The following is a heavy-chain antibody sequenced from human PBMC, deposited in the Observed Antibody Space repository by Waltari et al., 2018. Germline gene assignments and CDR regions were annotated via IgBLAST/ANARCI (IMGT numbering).Heavy chain of an antibody. Sequence: EVQLVESGGGLVKPGGSLRLSCAASGFTFSSYSMNWVRQAPGKGLAWVSSISSSSSYIYYADSVKGRFTISRDNAKNSLYLQMNSLRAEDTAVYYCARGGSLGFDPWGQGTLVTVSS. V-gene: IGHV3-21*01. CDR2: ISSSSSYI. D-gene: IGHD3-10*01. J-gene: IGHJ5*02. CDR3: ARGGSLGFDP. CDR1: GFTFSSYS.